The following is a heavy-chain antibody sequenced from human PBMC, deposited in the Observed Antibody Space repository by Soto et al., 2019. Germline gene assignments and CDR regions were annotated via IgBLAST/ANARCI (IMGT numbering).Heavy chain of an antibody. CDR2: ISVYKGNT. Sequence: QVQLVQSGAEVKKPGASVKVSCKASGYSFTSYGISWVRQAPGQGLEWMGWISVYKGNTNYAQKLQGRVTMTTDTYTSTAYMELRNLRSDDTAVYYCASRSWGSSSPFDYWGQGSLVTVSS. V-gene: IGHV1-18*01. CDR3: ASRSWGSSSPFDY. CDR1: GYSFTSYG. D-gene: IGHD7-27*01. J-gene: IGHJ4*02.